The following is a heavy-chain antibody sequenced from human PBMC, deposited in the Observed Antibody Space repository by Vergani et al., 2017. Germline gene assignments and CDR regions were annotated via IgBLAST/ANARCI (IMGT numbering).Heavy chain of an antibody. J-gene: IGHJ4*02. CDR1: GGSIRSGGYY. V-gene: IGHV4-31*03. CDR2: IYYSGST. Sequence: QVQLQESGPGLVKPSQTLSLTCTVSGGSIRSGGYYWSWIRQHPGKGLEWIGYIYYSGSTYYNPSLKSRVTISVDTSKNQFSLKLSSVTAADTAVYYCASLTRLYPYYFDYWGQGTLVTVSS. D-gene: IGHD3-16*02. CDR3: ASLTRLYPYYFDY.